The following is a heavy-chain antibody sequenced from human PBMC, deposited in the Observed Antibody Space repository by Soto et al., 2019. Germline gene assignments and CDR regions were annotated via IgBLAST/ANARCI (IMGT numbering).Heavy chain of an antibody. CDR2: IYYSGST. CDR3: ARDPGSGSYYGWFDP. V-gene: IGHV4-59*01. CDR1: GGSISRYY. D-gene: IGHD3-10*01. Sequence: SETLSLTCTVSGGSISRYYWNWIRQPPGKGLEWIGYIYYSGSTNYNPSLKSRVTIPVDTSKNQFSLKLSSVTAADTAVYYCARDPGSGSYYGWFDPWGQGTLVTVSS. J-gene: IGHJ5*02.